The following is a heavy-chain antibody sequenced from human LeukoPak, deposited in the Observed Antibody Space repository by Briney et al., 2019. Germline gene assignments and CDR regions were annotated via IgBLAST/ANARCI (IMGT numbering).Heavy chain of an antibody. CDR2: IFSSGST. V-gene: IGHV4-4*07. D-gene: IGHD3-10*01. CDR1: GGSIRSYY. Sequence: PSETLSLTCTVSGGSIRSYYWSWIRQPAGKGLEWIGRIFSSGSTNYNPSLKSRVTMSVDTSKNQFSLRLTSVTAADTAVYYCARGFQISSPQSGSFDIWGQGTMVTVSS. J-gene: IGHJ3*02. CDR3: ARGFQISSPQSGSFDI.